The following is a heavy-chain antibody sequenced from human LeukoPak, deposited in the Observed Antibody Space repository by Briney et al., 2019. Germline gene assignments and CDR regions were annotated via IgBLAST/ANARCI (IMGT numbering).Heavy chain of an antibody. J-gene: IGHJ5*02. Sequence: PGSCLRLSCVGSGFTFDDYAMHWVRQVPGKGLEWVSGINLNCDDMGYADSVKGRSTISRDNAKNSLFLQMNSLRVEDTAFYYCVKDQTGSTRSWFDPWGQGTLVTVSS. CDR3: VKDQTGSTRSWFDP. V-gene: IGHV3-9*01. CDR1: GFTFDDYA. CDR2: INLNCDDM. D-gene: IGHD1-1*01.